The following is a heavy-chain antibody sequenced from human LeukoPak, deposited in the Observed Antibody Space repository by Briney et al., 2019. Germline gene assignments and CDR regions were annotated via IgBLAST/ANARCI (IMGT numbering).Heavy chain of an antibody. D-gene: IGHD2-15*01. J-gene: IGHJ5*02. CDR3: ARNPPPNYCSGGSCYLNWFDP. V-gene: IGHV1-69*13. Sequence: SVKVSCKASGGTFSSYAISWVRQAPGQGLEWMGGIIPIFGTANYAQKFQGRVTITADESTSTAYMELSSLRSEDTAVYYCARNPPPNYCSGGSCYLNWFDPWGQGTLVTVSS. CDR2: IIPIFGTA. CDR1: GGTFSSYA.